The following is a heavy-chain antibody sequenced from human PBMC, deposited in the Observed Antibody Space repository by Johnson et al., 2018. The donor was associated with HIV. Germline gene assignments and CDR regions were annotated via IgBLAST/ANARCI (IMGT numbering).Heavy chain of an antibody. J-gene: IGHJ3*02. D-gene: IGHD1-26*01. Sequence: QVQLVESGGGVVQPGRSLRLSCAASGFTFSSYAMHWVRQAPGKGLEWVAIISYDGSNKYYADSVKGRFTISRDNSKNTLYLQMNSLRAEDTAVYYCVRDSGGKYYIMDAFDIWGQGTMVTVSS. V-gene: IGHV3-30-3*01. CDR3: VRDSGGKYYIMDAFDI. CDR1: GFTFSSYA. CDR2: ISYDGSNK.